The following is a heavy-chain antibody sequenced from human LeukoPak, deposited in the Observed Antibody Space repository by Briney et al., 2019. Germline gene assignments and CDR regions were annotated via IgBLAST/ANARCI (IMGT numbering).Heavy chain of an antibody. CDR3: ARGWDSSGQIPFFY. V-gene: IGHV1-69*13. CDR1: GGTFNNYD. D-gene: IGHD3-22*01. J-gene: IGHJ4*02. CDR2: IIPIFGTA. Sequence: SVKVSCKASGGTFNNYDISWVRQAPRQGLEWMGGIIPIFGTANYAQKFQGRVTITADASTSTAYMELSSLRSEDAAVYYCARGWDSSGQIPFFYWGLGTLVTVSS.